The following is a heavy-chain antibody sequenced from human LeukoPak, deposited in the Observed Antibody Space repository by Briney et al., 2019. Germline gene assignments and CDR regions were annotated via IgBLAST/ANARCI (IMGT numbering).Heavy chain of an antibody. CDR1: GFTFSSYV. J-gene: IGHJ4*02. CDR3: AKDRWSGEKRVIGHAFDY. D-gene: IGHD4-23*01. CDR2: IGSSDGGT. V-gene: IGHV3-23*01. Sequence: GGSLRLSCASSGFTFSSYVMTWVRQAPGKGLEWVSAIGSSDGGTYYADSVKGRFTISKDNSKNTLYLQMNSLRAEDTAVYYCAKDRWSGEKRVIGHAFDYWGQGTLVTVSS.